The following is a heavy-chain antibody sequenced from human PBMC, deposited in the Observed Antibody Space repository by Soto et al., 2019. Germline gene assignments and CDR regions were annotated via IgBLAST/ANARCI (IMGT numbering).Heavy chain of an antibody. CDR3: ARDCSSSSCYGYFQH. CDR2: ISGSGSTI. V-gene: IGHV3-11*01. CDR1: GFTFSDYY. D-gene: IGHD2-2*01. J-gene: IGHJ1*01. Sequence: QVQLVESGGGLVKPGGSLRLSCAASGFTFSDYYMSWIRQAPGKGLEWVSHISGSGSTIYFADSVKGRFTISRDNAKNSMYLQMNSMRAEDTAVSYCARDCSSSSCYGYFQHWGQGTRVTVSS.